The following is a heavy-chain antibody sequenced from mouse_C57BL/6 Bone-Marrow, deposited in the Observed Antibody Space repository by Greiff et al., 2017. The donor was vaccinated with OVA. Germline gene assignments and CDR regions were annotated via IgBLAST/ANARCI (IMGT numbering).Heavy chain of an antibody. Sequence: VQLQQPGAELVMPGASVKLSCKASGYTFTSYWMHWVKQRPGQGLEWIGEIDPSDSYTNYNQTFKGKSTLTVDKSSSTAYTQLSSLTSEDSAGYYCARWGTTVVATRFDVWGTGTTVTVSS. J-gene: IGHJ1*03. CDR1: GYTFTSYW. CDR2: IDPSDSYT. CDR3: ARWGTTVVATRFDV. D-gene: IGHD1-1*01. V-gene: IGHV1-69*01.